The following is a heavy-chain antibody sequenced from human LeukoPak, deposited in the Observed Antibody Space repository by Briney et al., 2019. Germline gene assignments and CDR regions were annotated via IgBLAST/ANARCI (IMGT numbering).Heavy chain of an antibody. D-gene: IGHD4-23*01. CDR3: AKSSSYSVNSPSAY. V-gene: IGHV3-23*01. Sequence: GGSLRLSCAASGFTFSTFAMSWVRQAPEKGLEWVSTITGGGGSTYYADSVKGRFTISRDNSKNTLYLQMNSLRAEDTALYYCAKSSSYSVNSPSAYWGQGTLVTVSS. J-gene: IGHJ4*02. CDR2: ITGGGGST. CDR1: GFTFSTFA.